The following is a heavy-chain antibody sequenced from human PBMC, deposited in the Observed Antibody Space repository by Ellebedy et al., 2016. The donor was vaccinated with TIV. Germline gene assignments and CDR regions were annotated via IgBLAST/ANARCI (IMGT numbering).Heavy chain of an antibody. Sequence: AASVKVSCKASGHTLPTNGFTWVRHAPGQGLEWMGWINTNTGNPTYAQGFTGRFVFSLDTSVSTAYLQISSLKAEDTAVYYCARSLRGSYYGDWFDPGAREPWSPSPQ. CDR2: INTNTGNP. D-gene: IGHD1-26*01. CDR3: ARSLRGSYYGDWFDP. CDR1: GHTLPTNG. V-gene: IGHV7-4-1*02. J-gene: IGHJ5*02.